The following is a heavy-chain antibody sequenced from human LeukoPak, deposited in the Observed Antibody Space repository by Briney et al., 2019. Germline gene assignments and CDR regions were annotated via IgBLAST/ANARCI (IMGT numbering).Heavy chain of an antibody. V-gene: IGHV4-4*02. CDR3: ARDPTPMTTVTTSHGGMDV. CDR1: GGSISSSNW. J-gene: IGHJ6*02. CDR2: IYHSGST. D-gene: IGHD4-17*01. Sequence: ASETLSLTCAVSGGSISSSNWWSWVRQPPGKGLEWIGEIYHSGSTNYNPSLKSRVTISVDKSKNQFSLKLSSVTAADTAVYYCARDPTPMTTVTTSHGGMDVWGQGATVTVSS.